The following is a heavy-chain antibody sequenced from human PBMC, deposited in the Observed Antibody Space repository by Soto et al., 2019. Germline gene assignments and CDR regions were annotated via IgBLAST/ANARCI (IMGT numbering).Heavy chain of an antibody. D-gene: IGHD3-10*01. Sequence: SETLSLTCAVYGGSFSGYYWSWIRQPPGKGLEWIGVINHSGSTNYNPSLKSRVTISVDTSKNQFSLKLSSVTAADTAVYYCARDSMVRGVIIFYDAFDIWGQGTMVTVSS. J-gene: IGHJ3*02. CDR1: GGSFSGYY. CDR2: INHSGST. CDR3: ARDSMVRGVIIFYDAFDI. V-gene: IGHV4-34*01.